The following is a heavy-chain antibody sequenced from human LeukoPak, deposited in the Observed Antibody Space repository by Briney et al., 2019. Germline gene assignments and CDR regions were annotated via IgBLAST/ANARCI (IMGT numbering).Heavy chain of an antibody. CDR2: INAGNGNT. J-gene: IGHJ6*02. CDR1: GYTFTNYA. V-gene: IGHV1-3*01. D-gene: IGHD3-22*01. CDR3: ARGHYYDSSGYYYGSDYYYYYGMDV. Sequence: ASVKVSCKGSGYTFTNYAVHWVRQAPGQRLEWLGWINAGNGNTKYSQKFQGRVTITRDTSASTAYMELSSPRSEDTAVYYCARGHYYDSSGYYYGSDYYYYYGMDVWGQGTTVTVS.